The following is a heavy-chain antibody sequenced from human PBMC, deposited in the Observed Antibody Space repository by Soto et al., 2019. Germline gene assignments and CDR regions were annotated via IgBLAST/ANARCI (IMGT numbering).Heavy chain of an antibody. D-gene: IGHD6-6*01. CDR2: ISGSGGST. V-gene: IGHV3-23*01. CDR3: AKDYSSSPGESDY. Sequence: GGSLRLSCAASGFTFSSYAMSWVRQAPGKGLEWVSAISGSGGSTYYADSVKGRFTIYRDNSKNTLYLQMNSLRAEDTAVYYCAKDYSSSPGESDYWGQGTLVTVSS. J-gene: IGHJ4*02. CDR1: GFTFSSYA.